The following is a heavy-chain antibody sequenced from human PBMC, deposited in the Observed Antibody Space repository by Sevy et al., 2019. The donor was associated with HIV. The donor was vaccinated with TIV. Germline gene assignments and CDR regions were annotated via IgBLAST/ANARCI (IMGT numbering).Heavy chain of an antibody. CDR3: TRGYYYDSSGYSDY. D-gene: IGHD3-22*01. CDR1: GFTFGDYA. CDR2: IRSKDYGGAT. Sequence: GGSLRLSCTGSGFTFGDYAMSWFRQAPGMGLEWVGFIRSKDYGGATEYAASLKGRFTISRDESKSIADLKMNSLKTEDTSVYYCTRGYYYDSSGYSDYWGQGTLVTVSS. J-gene: IGHJ4*02. V-gene: IGHV3-49*03.